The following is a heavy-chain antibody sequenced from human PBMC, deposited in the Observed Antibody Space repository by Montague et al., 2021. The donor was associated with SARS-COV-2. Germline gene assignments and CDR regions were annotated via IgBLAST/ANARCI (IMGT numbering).Heavy chain of an antibody. CDR2: IKHGESEK. V-gene: IGHV3-7*01. J-gene: IGHJ6*03. CDR1: GFTFSGYG. Sequence: SLRLSCAASGFTFSGYGMSWVRQAPGKGLEWVANIKHGESEKHYVDSVKGRFTISRDNAKNSLYLQVNSLRAEDTAVYYCARATLYMDVWGKGTTVTVSS. CDR3: ARATLYMDV.